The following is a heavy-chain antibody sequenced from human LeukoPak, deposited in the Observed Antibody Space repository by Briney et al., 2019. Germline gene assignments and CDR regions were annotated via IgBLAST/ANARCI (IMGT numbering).Heavy chain of an antibody. J-gene: IGHJ4*02. V-gene: IGHV3-7*01. Sequence: GGSLRLSCTASGFTFSKYWMSWVRQAPGRGLEWVANIKIDGSEKYYVDSVKGRFTISRDNSKNTVFLQMNSLRAEDTAVYYCARGSEYRYDFTGRGRTKSRLDYWGQGTLVTVSS. CDR1: GFTFSKYW. CDR2: IKIDGSEK. CDR3: ARGSEYRYDFTGRGRTKSRLDY. D-gene: IGHD3/OR15-3a*01.